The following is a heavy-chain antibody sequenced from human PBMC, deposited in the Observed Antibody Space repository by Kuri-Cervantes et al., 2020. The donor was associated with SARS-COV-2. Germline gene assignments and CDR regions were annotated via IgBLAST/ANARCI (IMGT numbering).Heavy chain of an antibody. CDR3: ASGGSSGYFNY. Sequence: SETLSLTCTVSGGSISSGSYYWSWIRQPAGKGLEWIGRIYTSGSTNYNPSLKSRVTISVDTSKNQFSLKLSSVTAADTAEYYRASGGSSGYFNYWGQGTLVTVSS. V-gene: IGHV4-61*02. CDR1: GGSISSGSYY. CDR2: IYTSGST. D-gene: IGHD3-22*01. J-gene: IGHJ4*02.